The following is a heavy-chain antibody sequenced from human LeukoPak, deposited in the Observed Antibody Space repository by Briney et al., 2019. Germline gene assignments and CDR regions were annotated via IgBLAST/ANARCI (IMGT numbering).Heavy chain of an antibody. CDR3: ATTYYYDRSGYAGY. Sequence: GGSLRLSCAASGFTFSTYWMHWVRQAPGKGLLWVSRINSDGSITSYADSVKGRFTISRDNAKNTLYLQMNSLGAEDTAVYYCATTYYYDRSGYAGYWGQGTLVTVSS. V-gene: IGHV3-74*01. J-gene: IGHJ4*02. CDR1: GFTFSTYW. D-gene: IGHD3-22*01. CDR2: INSDGSIT.